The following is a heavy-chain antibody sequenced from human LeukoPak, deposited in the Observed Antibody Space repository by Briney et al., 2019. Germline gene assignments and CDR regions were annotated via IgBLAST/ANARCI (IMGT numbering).Heavy chain of an antibody. CDR3: AREGDHYYDNSGFDY. CDR2: ISSSGSTI. Sequence: GGSLRLSCAASGFTFSSYEMNWVRQAPGKGLEWVSYISSSGSTIYYADSVKGRFTISRDNAKNSLYLQMNSLRAEDMAVYYCAREGDHYYDNSGFDYWGQGTLVTVSS. D-gene: IGHD3-22*01. CDR1: GFTFSSYE. V-gene: IGHV3-48*03. J-gene: IGHJ4*02.